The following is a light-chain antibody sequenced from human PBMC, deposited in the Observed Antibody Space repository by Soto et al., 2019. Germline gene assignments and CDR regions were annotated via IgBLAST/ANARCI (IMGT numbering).Light chain of an antibody. CDR1: SSDVGGYNY. V-gene: IGLV2-11*01. Sequence: QSALTQPRSVSGSPGQSVTISCTGTSSDVGGYNYVSWYQQHPGKAPKLMIYGVTKRPSGVPDRFSGSKSGNTASLTISGLQAEDEADYYCCSYAGNYIRVFGTGTQLTVL. CDR3: CSYAGNYIRV. CDR2: GVT. J-gene: IGLJ1*01.